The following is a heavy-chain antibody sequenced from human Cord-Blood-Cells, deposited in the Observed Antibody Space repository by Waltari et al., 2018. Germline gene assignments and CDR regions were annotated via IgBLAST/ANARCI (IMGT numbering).Heavy chain of an antibody. V-gene: IGHV1-24*01. CDR2: FDPEDGET. Sequence: QVQLVQSGAEVKKPGASVKVSCQVSGYPPHAFSMHVWRQAPGKGLEWMGGFDPEDGETIYSQKFQGRVTMTEDTSTDTAYMELSSLRSEDTAVYYCATGPYNWNYRDYWGQGTLVTVSS. CDR1: GYPPHAFS. J-gene: IGHJ4*02. CDR3: ATGPYNWNYRDY. D-gene: IGHD1-20*01.